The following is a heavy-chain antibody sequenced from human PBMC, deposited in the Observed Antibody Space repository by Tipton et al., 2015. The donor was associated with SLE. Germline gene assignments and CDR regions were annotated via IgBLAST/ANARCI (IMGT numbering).Heavy chain of an antibody. J-gene: IGHJ4*02. CDR1: GFTFSSYG. Sequence: SLRLSCAASGFTFSSYGMHWVRQAPGKGLEWVAFIRYDGSNKYYADSVKGRFTISRDNSKNTLYLQMNSLRAEDTAVYYCARDRGEEWDYWGQGTLVTVSS. D-gene: IGHD3-10*01. V-gene: IGHV3-30*02. CDR3: ARDRGEEWDY. CDR2: IRYDGSNK.